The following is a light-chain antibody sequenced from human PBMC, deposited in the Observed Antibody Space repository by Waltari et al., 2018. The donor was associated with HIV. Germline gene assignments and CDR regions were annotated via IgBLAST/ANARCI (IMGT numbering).Light chain of an antibody. CDR3: GAWDDSLKGFM. Sequence: QSVLPPPPSPSGAPAQRVTISCSGAKSNIGSNPVSWTHPRPRTAPKLLTSSNSHRPSGVPDRFSGSKSGSSASLAISGLQSEDESQYFCGAWDDSLKGFMFGGGTQLTVL. CDR1: KSNIGSNP. J-gene: IGLJ3*02. V-gene: IGLV1-44*01. CDR2: SNS.